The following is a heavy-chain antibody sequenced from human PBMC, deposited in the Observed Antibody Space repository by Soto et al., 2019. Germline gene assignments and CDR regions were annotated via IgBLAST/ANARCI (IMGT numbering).Heavy chain of an antibody. V-gene: IGHV4-30-4*01. CDR1: GGAIISGDYY. J-gene: IGHJ3*02. D-gene: IGHD3-16*02. Sequence: SETLSLTCTVSGGAIISGDYYFSCIRQPPWKGLELIGYIYYSGSTYYNPSLKSRVTISVDTSKNQFSLKLSSVTAADTAVYYCARDRFYDYVWGSYRTAPDDAFDIWGQGTMVTVSS. CDR2: IYYSGST. CDR3: ARDRFYDYVWGSYRTAPDDAFDI.